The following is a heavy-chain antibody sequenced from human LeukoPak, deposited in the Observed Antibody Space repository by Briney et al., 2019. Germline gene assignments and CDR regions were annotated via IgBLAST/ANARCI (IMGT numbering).Heavy chain of an antibody. D-gene: IGHD3-16*01. J-gene: IGHJ6*03. V-gene: IGHV4-59*01. Sequence: SETLSLTCTVSGGSISSYYWGWIRQPPGKGLEWIANIHYSGSTNYNPSLKSRVTISKDTSKNQFSLKLTSVSAADTAVYYCARETSQKGAHYMDVWGKGTTVTISS. CDR3: ARETSQKGAHYMDV. CDR2: IHYSGST. CDR1: GGSISSYY.